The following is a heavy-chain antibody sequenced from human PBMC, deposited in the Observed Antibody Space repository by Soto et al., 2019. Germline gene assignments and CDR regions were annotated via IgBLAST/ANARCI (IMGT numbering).Heavy chain of an antibody. J-gene: IGHJ6*01. CDR2: TYYRSKWYN. D-gene: IGHD6-19*01. Sequence: PSQTLSLTCAISGDSVSSNSAAWNWIRQSPSRGLEWLGRTYYRSKWYNDYAVSVKSRITINPDTSKNQFSLQLNSVTPEDTAVYYCAREEEDNSGGKHYYRMDVWRQGTTVTGSS. CDR1: GDSVSSNSAA. V-gene: IGHV6-1*01. CDR3: AREEEDNSGGKHYYRMDV.